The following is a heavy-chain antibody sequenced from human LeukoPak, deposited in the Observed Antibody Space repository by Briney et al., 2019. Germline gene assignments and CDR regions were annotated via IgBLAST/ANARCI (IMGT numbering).Heavy chain of an antibody. CDR3: ARFVDYSSSVDY. D-gene: IGHD6-6*01. CDR1: GYSFVSYW. V-gene: IGHV5-51*01. Sequence: GESLKVSCQGSGYSFVSYWIVWVRQMPGMGLEWMGTIYPSDSNARYSPSFQGQVTISADRSISTAYLQWSSLKASDTAIYYCARFVDYSSSVDYWGQGTLVTV. J-gene: IGHJ4*02. CDR2: IYPSDSNA.